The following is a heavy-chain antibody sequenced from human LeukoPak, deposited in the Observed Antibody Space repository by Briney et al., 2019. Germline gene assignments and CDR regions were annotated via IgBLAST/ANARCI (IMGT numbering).Heavy chain of an antibody. D-gene: IGHD5-24*01. CDR2: INHSGST. CDR1: GGSFSGFY. V-gene: IGHV4-34*01. J-gene: IGHJ3*02. Sequence: SGTPSPTRAVYGGSFSGFYWGWVRQPPGKGLGWIGEINHSGSTNYNPSLKSRVTISVDTSKNQFSLKLSSVTAADTAVYYCAREDDYHPGGAFDIWGQGTMVTVSS. CDR3: AREDDYHPGGAFDI.